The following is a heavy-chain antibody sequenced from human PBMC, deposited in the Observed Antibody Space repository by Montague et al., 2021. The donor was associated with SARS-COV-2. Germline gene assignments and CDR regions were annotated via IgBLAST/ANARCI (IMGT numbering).Heavy chain of an antibody. Sequence: SLRLSCAASGFTFSDHSMHWVRQAPGKGLEWITFISYDGSNKYFADSVKGRFTISRDISKNTLYLQMNNLRSDDTAVYYCARDRTPSSLGTLDVWGQGTPVTVSS. CDR3: ARDRTPSSLGTLDV. J-gene: IGHJ6*02. CDR1: GFTFSDHS. CDR2: ISYDGSNK. D-gene: IGHD6-13*01. V-gene: IGHV3-30-3*01.